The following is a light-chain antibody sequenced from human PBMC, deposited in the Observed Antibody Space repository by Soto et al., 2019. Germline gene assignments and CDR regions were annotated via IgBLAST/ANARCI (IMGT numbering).Light chain of an antibody. Sequence: EIVLTQSPGTLSLSPGERATLSCRASQSVSSSYLAWYQQRPGQAPRLLIYDASSRATGIPDRFSGSGSGTDFTLTISRLEPEDFAVYYCQQYARSPLTFGGGTKVE. CDR1: QSVSSSY. CDR2: DAS. V-gene: IGKV3-20*01. J-gene: IGKJ4*01. CDR3: QQYARSPLT.